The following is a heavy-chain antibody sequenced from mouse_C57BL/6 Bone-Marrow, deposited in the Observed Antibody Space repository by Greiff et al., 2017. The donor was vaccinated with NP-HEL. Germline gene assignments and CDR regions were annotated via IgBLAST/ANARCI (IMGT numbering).Heavy chain of an antibody. CDR1: GYTFTSYW. Sequence: QVQLQQPGAELVMPGASVKLSCKASGYTFTSYWMHWVQQRPGQGLEWIGEIDPSDSYTNYNQKFKGKSTLTVDKSSSTAYMQLSSLTSEDSAVYYCARDGFYDYGSSPFYYAMDYWGQGTSVTVSS. J-gene: IGHJ4*01. CDR2: IDPSDSYT. D-gene: IGHD1-1*01. CDR3: ARDGFYDYGSSPFYYAMDY. V-gene: IGHV1-69*01.